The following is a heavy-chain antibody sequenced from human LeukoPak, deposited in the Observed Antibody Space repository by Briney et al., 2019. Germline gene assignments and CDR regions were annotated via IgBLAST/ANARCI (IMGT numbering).Heavy chain of an antibody. CDR1: GYTFTSYG. D-gene: IGHD2-15*01. V-gene: IGHV1-18*01. J-gene: IGHJ3*02. Sequence: GASVKVSCKASGYTFTSYGISWVRQAPGQGLEWMGWVNAYNGNTNYAQKLQARVTMTTDTSTRTAYMELRSLRSDDTAVYYCARDGLQDIVVVVAATDDAFDIWGQGTMVTVSS. CDR3: ARDGLQDIVVVVAATDDAFDI. CDR2: VNAYNGNT.